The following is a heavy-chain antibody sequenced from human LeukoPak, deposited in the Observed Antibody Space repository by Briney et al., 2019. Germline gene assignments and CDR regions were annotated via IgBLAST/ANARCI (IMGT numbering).Heavy chain of an antibody. CDR3: AKGGPTWEQLGAFDV. CDR1: GFTFTTYA. Sequence: PGGSLRLSCAASGFTFTTYAMSWVRQAPGKGLEWVSAMSGPGGATYYAHSVRGRFTFSRDDSKSTLYLQMNSLRADDTALYYCAKGGPTWEQLGAFDVWGQGTMVTVSS. CDR2: MSGPGGAT. V-gene: IGHV3-23*01. D-gene: IGHD1-26*01. J-gene: IGHJ3*01.